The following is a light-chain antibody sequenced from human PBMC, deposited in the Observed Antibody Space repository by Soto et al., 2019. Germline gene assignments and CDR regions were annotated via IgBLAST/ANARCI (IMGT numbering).Light chain of an antibody. CDR2: GAS. Sequence: DIVLTQSPGTLSLAPGERATLSCRATQSVASGYFAWYQQKPGQAPRLLIYGASTRATGIPDRFSGSGSGTDFTLTISRLEPEDFAVYYCQHYGSSRTFGQGTKVEIK. CDR1: QSVASGY. J-gene: IGKJ1*01. V-gene: IGKV3-20*01. CDR3: QHYGSSRT.